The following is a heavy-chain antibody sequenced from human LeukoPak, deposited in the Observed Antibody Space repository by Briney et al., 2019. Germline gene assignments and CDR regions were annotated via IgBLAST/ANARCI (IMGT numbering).Heavy chain of an antibody. Sequence: GGSLRLSCATAGFTFSTYGIHWVRQAPGKGLEWVAAIWPDGSYKYYADSVKGRFTISRDNAKNSLYLQMNSLRAEDTAVYYCASFIAVAGRFDPWGQGTLVTVSS. CDR3: ASFIAVAGRFDP. CDR2: IWPDGSYK. V-gene: IGHV3-33*03. CDR1: GFTFSTYG. D-gene: IGHD6-19*01. J-gene: IGHJ5*02.